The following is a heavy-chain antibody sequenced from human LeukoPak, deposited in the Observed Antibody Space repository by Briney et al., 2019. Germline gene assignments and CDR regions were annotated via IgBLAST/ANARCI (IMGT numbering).Heavy chain of an antibody. Sequence: SQTLSLTCAISGDSVSSNSAAWNWIRQSPSRGLEWLGRTYYRSKWYNDYAVSVKSRITINPDTSKNRFSLQLNSVTPEDTAVYYCARDDSSSSPHYYYYMDVWGKGTTVTVSS. CDR2: TYYRSKWYN. D-gene: IGHD6-6*01. CDR1: GDSVSSNSAA. J-gene: IGHJ6*03. CDR3: ARDDSSSSPHYYYYMDV. V-gene: IGHV6-1*01.